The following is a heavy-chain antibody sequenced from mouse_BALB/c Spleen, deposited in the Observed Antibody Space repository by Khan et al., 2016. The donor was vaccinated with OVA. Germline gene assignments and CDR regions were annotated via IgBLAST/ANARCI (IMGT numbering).Heavy chain of an antibody. CDR1: GFTFSNYA. J-gene: IGHJ3*01. CDR2: ISSGGST. CDR3: ARDYWFVY. V-gene: IGHV5-6-5*01. Sequence: DVQLVESGGGLVKPGGSLKVSCAASGFTFSNYAMSWVRQTPEKRLEWVASISSGGSTYYPDSVKGRFSISRDNARNILYLQRSSLRSEDTAIYYCARDYWFVYWGQGTLVTVSA.